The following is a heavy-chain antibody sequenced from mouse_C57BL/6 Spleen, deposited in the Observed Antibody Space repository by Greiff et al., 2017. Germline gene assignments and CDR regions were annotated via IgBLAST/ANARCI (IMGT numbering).Heavy chain of an antibody. V-gene: IGHV1-55*01. D-gene: IGHD1-1*01. J-gene: IGHJ2*01. CDR2: IYPGSGST. Sequence: QVQLKQPGAELVKPGASVKMSCKASGYTFTSYWITWVKQRPGQGLEWIGDIYPGSGSTNYNEKFKSKATLTVDTSSSTAYMQLSSLTSEDSAVYYCARRRYYGSSGYYFDYWGQGTTLTVSS. CDR3: ARRRYYGSSGYYFDY. CDR1: GYTFTSYW.